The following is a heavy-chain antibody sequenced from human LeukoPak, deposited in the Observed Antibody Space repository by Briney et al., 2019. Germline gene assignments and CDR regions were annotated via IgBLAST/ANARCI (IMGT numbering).Heavy chain of an antibody. CDR2: IGTAGDA. D-gene: IGHD3-22*01. V-gene: IGHV3-13*01. J-gene: IGHJ3*02. Sequence: GGSLRLSCAASGFTFSSYDMHWVRQATGKGLEWVSAIGTAGDAYYPGSVKGRFTISRENAKNSLYLQMNSPRAGDTAVYYCARTTMMDAFGIWGQGTMVTVSS. CDR1: GFTFSSYD. CDR3: ARTTMMDAFGI.